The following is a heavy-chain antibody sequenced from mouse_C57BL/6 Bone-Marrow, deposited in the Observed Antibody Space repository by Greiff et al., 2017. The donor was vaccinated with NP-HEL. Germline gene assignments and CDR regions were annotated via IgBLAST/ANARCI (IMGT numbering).Heavy chain of an antibody. CDR2: IDPSDSYT. Sequence: VQLQQPGAELVMPGASVKLSCKASGYTFTSYWMHWVKQRPGQGLEWIGEIDPSDSYTNYNQKFKGKSTLTVDKSSSTAYMQLSSLTSEDSAVYYCARSPDWAYFDYWGQGTTLTVSS. D-gene: IGHD4-1*01. CDR1: GYTFTSYW. CDR3: ARSPDWAYFDY. V-gene: IGHV1-69*01. J-gene: IGHJ2*01.